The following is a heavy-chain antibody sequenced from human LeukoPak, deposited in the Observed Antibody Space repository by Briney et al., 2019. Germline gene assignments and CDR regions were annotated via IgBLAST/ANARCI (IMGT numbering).Heavy chain of an antibody. J-gene: IGHJ4*02. CDR2: MLDTVTT. V-gene: IGHV4-59*11. D-gene: IGHD5-18*01. CDR3: ATIKRGNIFGYFDF. Sequence: SETLSLTCAVSGASMNTHYWSWTRQPPGKGLEWIGYMLDTVTTKDNPSLKSRFTLSADTSKNQFSLRLTSVTAADTAVYYCATIKRGNIFGYFDFWGQGIPVTVSS. CDR1: GASMNTHY.